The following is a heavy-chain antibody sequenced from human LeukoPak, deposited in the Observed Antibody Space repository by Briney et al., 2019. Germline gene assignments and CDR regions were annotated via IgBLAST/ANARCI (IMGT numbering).Heavy chain of an antibody. D-gene: IGHD6-13*01. CDR1: GYTFTGYY. Sequence: ASVKVSCKASGYTFTGYYMHWVRQAPGRGLEWMGWINPNSGGTNYAQKFQGRVTMTRDTSISTAYMELSRLRSDDTAVYYCARIIAAAGNPDYWGQGTLVTVSS. CDR2: INPNSGGT. V-gene: IGHV1-2*02. J-gene: IGHJ4*02. CDR3: ARIIAAAGNPDY.